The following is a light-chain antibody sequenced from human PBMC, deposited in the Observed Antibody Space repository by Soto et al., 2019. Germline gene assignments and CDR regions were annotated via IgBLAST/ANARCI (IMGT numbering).Light chain of an antibody. Sequence: EIVMTQSPSRLSGSPGERATLSCRASQNVSSNLAWYQQKTGQAPRFLIYGASTRATGIPARFSGSGYGTEFNLTISRLETEDFAVYYCHQYSTSPLTFGGGTKVDIK. V-gene: IGKV3-15*01. CDR2: GAS. CDR1: QNVSSN. CDR3: HQYSTSPLT. J-gene: IGKJ4*01.